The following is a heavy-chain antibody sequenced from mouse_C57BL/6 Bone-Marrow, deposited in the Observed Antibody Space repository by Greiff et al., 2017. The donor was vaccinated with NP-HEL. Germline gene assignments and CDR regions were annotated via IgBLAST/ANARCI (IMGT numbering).Heavy chain of an antibody. Sequence: EVQLQQSGPELVKPGASVKLSCKASGYSFTGYYMNWVKQSPEQSLEWIGEINPSTGGTTYNQKFKSKATLTVDKSSSTAYMQLKSLTSEDSAVYYCARDLDDWGQGTTLTVAA. CDR2: INPSTGGT. J-gene: IGHJ2*01. CDR1: GYSFTGYY. CDR3: ARDLDD. V-gene: IGHV1-42*01.